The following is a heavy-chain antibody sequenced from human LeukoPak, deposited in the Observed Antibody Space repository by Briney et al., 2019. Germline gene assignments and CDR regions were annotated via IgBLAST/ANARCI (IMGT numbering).Heavy chain of an antibody. Sequence: GGSLRLPCAASGFTFSSYSMNWVRQAPGKGLEWVSSISSSSSYIYYADSVKGRFTISRDNAKNSLYLQMNSLRAEDTAVYYCTRAPYHGDYVSWAWGQGTLVTVSS. CDR3: TRAPYHGDYVSWA. D-gene: IGHD4-17*01. CDR1: GFTFSSYS. CDR2: ISSSSSYI. V-gene: IGHV3-21*01. J-gene: IGHJ4*02.